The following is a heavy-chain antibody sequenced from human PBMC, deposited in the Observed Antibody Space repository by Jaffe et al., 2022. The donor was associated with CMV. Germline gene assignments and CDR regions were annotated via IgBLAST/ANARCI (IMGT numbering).Heavy chain of an antibody. J-gene: IGHJ4*02. CDR1: GGSISSYY. CDR2: IYYSGST. Sequence: QVQLQESGPGLVKPSETLSLTCTVSGGSISSYYWSWIRQPPGKGLEWIGYIYYSGSTNYNPSLKSRVTISVDTSKNQFSLKLSSVTAADTAVYYCARWGSSGYPLQGDYWGQGTLVTVSS. D-gene: IGHD3-22*01. CDR3: ARWGSSGYPLQGDY. V-gene: IGHV4-59*08.